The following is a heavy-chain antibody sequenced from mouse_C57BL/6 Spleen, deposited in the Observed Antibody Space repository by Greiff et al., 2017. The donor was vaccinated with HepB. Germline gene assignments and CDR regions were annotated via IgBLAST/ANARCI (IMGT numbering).Heavy chain of an antibody. CDR2: IDPANGNT. Sequence: EVQLQQSVAELVRPGASVKLSCTASGFNIKNTYMHWVKQRPEQGLEWIGRIDPANGNTKYAPKFQGKATITADTSSNTAYLQLSSLTSEDTAIYYCAPIYYYGSSSFYAMDYWGQGTSVTVSS. V-gene: IGHV14-3*01. D-gene: IGHD1-1*01. CDR3: APIYYYGSSSFYAMDY. J-gene: IGHJ4*01. CDR1: GFNIKNTY.